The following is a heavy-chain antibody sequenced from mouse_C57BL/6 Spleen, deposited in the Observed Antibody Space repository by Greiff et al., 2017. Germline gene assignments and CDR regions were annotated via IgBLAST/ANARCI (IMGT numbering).Heavy chain of an antibody. D-gene: IGHD2-3*01. J-gene: IGHJ4*01. CDR3: ARRYDGYYVDYAMDY. CDR2: IDPSDSYT. V-gene: IGHV1-50*01. Sequence: QVQLKQPGAELVKPGASVKLSCKASGYTFTSYWMQWVKQRPGQGLEWIGEIDPSDSYTTYNQKFKGKATLSVDTSSSTAYMQLSSLTSEDSAVYYCARRYDGYYVDYAMDYWGQGTSVTVSS. CDR1: GYTFTSYW.